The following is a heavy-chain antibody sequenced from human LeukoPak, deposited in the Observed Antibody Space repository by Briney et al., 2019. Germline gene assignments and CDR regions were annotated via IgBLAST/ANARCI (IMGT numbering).Heavy chain of an antibody. J-gene: IGHJ6*03. D-gene: IGHD3-3*01. V-gene: IGHV4-4*09. CDR3: ARTIFGVVIYHYYYMDV. CDR1: GGSISSYY. Sequence: SETLSLTCTVSGGSISSYYWSWIRQPPGKGLEWIGYIYTSGSTNYNPSLKSRVTISVDTSKNQFPLKLSSVTAADTAVYYCARTIFGVVIYHYYYMDVWGKGTTVTVSS. CDR2: IYTSGST.